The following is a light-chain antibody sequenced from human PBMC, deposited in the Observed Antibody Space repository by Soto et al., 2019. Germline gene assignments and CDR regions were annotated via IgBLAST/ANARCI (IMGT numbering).Light chain of an antibody. CDR1: QSVSNNY. V-gene: IGKV3D-20*02. J-gene: IGKJ5*01. CDR3: QQRSNWPPSIT. CDR2: GAS. Sequence: EIVLTQSPGTLSLSPGERATLSCRTSQSVSNNYLAWYQQKPGQAPRLLIYGASNRATGIPDRFSGSGSGTDFTLTISSLEPEDFAVYYCQQRSNWPPSITFGQGTRLEI.